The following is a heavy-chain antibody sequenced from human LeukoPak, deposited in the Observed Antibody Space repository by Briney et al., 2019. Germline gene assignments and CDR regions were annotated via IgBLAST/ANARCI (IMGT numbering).Heavy chain of an antibody. CDR1: GGSSGTYH. CDR2: IYTSGST. Sequence: PSETLSLTCTVSGGSSGTYHWSWIRQSAGKGLEWIARIYTSGSTNYNPSLQSRVTMSVDTSRNQFSLRLSSVTAADTAVYYCARDRSGEAYWGQGTLVTVSS. D-gene: IGHD6-19*01. CDR3: ARDRSGEAY. V-gene: IGHV4-4*07. J-gene: IGHJ4*02.